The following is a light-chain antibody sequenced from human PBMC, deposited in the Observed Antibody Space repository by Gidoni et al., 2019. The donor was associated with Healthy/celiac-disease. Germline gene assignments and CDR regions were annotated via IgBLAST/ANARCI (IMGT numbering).Light chain of an antibody. CDR3: QQYDNLPLT. CDR1: QDITNY. V-gene: IGKV1-33*01. J-gene: IGKJ4*01. CDR2: DAS. Sequence: DIQMTQSPSSLSASVGDRVTITCQASQDITNYLNWYQQKPGKAPKLLICDASNLETGVPSRFSGSGSGTDFTFTISSLQPEDIATYYCQQYDNLPLTFGGXTKVEIK.